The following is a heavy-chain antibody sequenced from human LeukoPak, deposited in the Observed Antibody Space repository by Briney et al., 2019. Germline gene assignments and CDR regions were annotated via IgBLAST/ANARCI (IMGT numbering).Heavy chain of an antibody. J-gene: IGHJ4*02. CDR1: GFIFKDYA. Sequence: GGSVTLSCTASGFIFKDYAMHWVRQAPGKGLEWVAVTSDDGTRQFYADSVKGRFTVSRDNSNNTVFLQMNSLRPEDAAVYYCAKREAVTVTTEWDYLDYWGQGTLVTVSS. CDR3: AKREAVTVTTEWDYLDY. D-gene: IGHD6-19*01. V-gene: IGHV3-30*18. CDR2: TSDDGTRQ.